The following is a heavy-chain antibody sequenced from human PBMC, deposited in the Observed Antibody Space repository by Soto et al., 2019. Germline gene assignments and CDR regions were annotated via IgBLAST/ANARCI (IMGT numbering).Heavy chain of an antibody. V-gene: IGHV1-69*01. CDR1: GGTFSSYA. CDR2: IIPISGTA. J-gene: IGHJ6*01. Sequence: QVQLVQSGAEVKKPGSSVKVSCKASGGTFSSYAISWVRQAPGQGLEWRGGIIPISGTANYAQQFQGRFTITADESTSTAYMELSSLRSEDTAVYYCATSQGRRTSIEICYYSSYGMDVWCQGTTVTVSS. CDR3: ATSQGRRTSIEICYYSSYGMDV. D-gene: IGHD2-2*01.